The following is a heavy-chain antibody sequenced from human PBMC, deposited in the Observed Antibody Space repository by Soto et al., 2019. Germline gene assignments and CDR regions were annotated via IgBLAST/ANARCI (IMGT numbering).Heavy chain of an antibody. CDR1: GFTYNSYD. V-gene: IGHV3-13*01. D-gene: IGHD3-10*01. J-gene: IGHJ6*02. CDR2: MGGAGAR. Sequence: PGWSLRLSCAAFGFTYNSYDMIWVRQVTGKGLEWIASMGGAGAREYSGSVKGRFIISRDNAKNSLYLQMDSLRVADTGVYYCTRATFGVGMDLWGHGTPVTVS. CDR3: TRATFGVGMDL.